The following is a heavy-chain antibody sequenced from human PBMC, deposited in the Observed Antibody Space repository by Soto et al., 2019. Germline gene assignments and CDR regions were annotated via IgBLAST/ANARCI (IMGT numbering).Heavy chain of an antibody. CDR1: GGSISSYY. V-gene: IGHV4-59*01. CDR3: ARDNGDYGIDY. D-gene: IGHD4-17*01. Sequence: SETLSLTCTVSGGSISSYYWSWIRQPPGKGLEWIGYIYYSGSTNYNPSLKSRVTISVDTSKNQFSLKLSSVTAADTAVYYCARDNGDYGIDYWGQGTLVTVSS. J-gene: IGHJ4*02. CDR2: IYYSGST.